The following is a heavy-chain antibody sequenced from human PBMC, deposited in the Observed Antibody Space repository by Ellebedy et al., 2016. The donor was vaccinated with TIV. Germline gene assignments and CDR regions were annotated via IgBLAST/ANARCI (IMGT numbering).Heavy chain of an antibody. J-gene: IGHJ4*02. CDR1: GYTFSIFG. D-gene: IGHD2-8*01. CDR3: ARDLRGSLKRGY. Sequence: AASVKVSCKASGYTFSIFGISWVRQAPGQGLEWMGWMSVYNGNRNYAQKFQGRVTMTTDTSTSTAYMELRSLTSDDTAVYYCARDLRGSLKRGYWGQGTLVTVSS. CDR2: MSVYNGNR. V-gene: IGHV1-18*04.